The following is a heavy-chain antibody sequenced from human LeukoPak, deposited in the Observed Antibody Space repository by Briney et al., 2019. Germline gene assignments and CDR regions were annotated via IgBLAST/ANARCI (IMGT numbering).Heavy chain of an antibody. D-gene: IGHD4/OR15-4a*01. J-gene: IGHJ6*03. V-gene: IGHV4-39*07. CDR1: GGSISSSSYY. Sequence: SETLSLTCTVSGGSISSSSYYWGWIRQPPGKGLEWIGNIYQTGTTYYNPSLQSRVTISVDTSKNQFSLKLSSVTAADTAVYYCARDPMTIAYYYYYMDVWGKGTTVTVSS. CDR2: IYQTGTT. CDR3: ARDPMTIAYYYYYMDV.